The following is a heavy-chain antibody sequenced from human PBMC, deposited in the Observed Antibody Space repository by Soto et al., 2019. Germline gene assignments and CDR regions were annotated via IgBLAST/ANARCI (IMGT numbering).Heavy chain of an antibody. CDR3: ACVERTQSTPSAYGMDV. Sequence: SETLSLTCAVSGGSISSCGYSWSWIRQPPGKGLEWIGYIYNSGRYNYNPSLESRLTISIDKSKNQFSLRLASVTAADTAVYYCACVERTQSTPSAYGMDVWGQGTTVTVSS. V-gene: IGHV4-30-2*01. CDR2: IYNSGRY. CDR1: GGSISSCGYS. J-gene: IGHJ6*02. D-gene: IGHD2-2*01.